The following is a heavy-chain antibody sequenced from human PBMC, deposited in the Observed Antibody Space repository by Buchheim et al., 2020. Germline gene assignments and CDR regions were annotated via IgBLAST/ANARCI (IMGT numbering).Heavy chain of an antibody. D-gene: IGHD3/OR15-3a*01. CDR1: GFTFRTSW. CDR3: ARGGLLRGFDY. Sequence: EVQLVESGGGLVKPGGSLRISCVASGFTFRTSWMSWLRQAPGKGLEWVANINQDESAKNYVESVKGRFSISRDNAKNSLYLQMHSLRDEDTAVYYCARGGLLRGFDYWGQGTL. CDR2: INQDESAK. V-gene: IGHV3-7*04. J-gene: IGHJ4*02.